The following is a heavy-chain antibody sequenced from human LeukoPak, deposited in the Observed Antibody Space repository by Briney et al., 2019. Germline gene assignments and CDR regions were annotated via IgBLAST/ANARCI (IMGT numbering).Heavy chain of an antibody. CDR3: ARSYGSGSYYKRYYYMDV. D-gene: IGHD3-10*01. CDR1: GGSFSGYY. Sequence: PSETLSLTCAVYGGSFSGYYWSWIRQPPGKGLEWIGEINHSGSTNYNPSLKSRVTISVDTSKNQFSLKLSSVTAADTAVYYCARSYGSGSYYKRYYYMDVWGKGTTVTISS. V-gene: IGHV4-34*01. CDR2: INHSGST. J-gene: IGHJ6*03.